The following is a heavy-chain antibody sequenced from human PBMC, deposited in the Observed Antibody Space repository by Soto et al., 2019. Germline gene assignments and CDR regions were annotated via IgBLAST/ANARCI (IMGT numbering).Heavy chain of an antibody. CDR2: IFHGGST. Sequence: PSDTLSLSCAICGAPITWAEYAGTWIRQPPGKGLEWIGYIFHGGSTYYNPSLRSRATISVDRSRTQFSLKMSSVTAADTAVYYCARGRVVVPAAVMFTCLDPWGQGALVTVSS. D-gene: IGHD2-2*01. CDR3: ARGRVVVPAAVMFTCLDP. V-gene: IGHV4-30-2*01. CDR1: GAPITWAEYA. J-gene: IGHJ5*02.